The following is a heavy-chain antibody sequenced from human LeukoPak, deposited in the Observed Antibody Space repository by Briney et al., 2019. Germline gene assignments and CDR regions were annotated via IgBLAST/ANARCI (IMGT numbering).Heavy chain of an antibody. V-gene: IGHV3-9*01. D-gene: IGHD6-13*01. CDR1: GFTFDDYA. Sequence: GGSLRLSCAASGFTFDDYAMHWVRQAPGKGLEWVSGISWNSGSIGYADSVKGRFTISRDNSKNTLYLQMNSLRAEDTAVYYCAKARYSSSWLDYWGQGTLVTVSS. CDR2: ISWNSGSI. J-gene: IGHJ4*02. CDR3: AKARYSSSWLDY.